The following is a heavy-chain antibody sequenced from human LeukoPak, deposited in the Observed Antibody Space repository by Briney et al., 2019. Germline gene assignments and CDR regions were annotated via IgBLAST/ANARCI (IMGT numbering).Heavy chain of an antibody. D-gene: IGHD6-13*01. CDR1: GGSISSSSYY. CDR2: IYYSGST. CDR3: ARVLYSSSWAPFDY. Sequence: SETLSLTCTVSGGSISSSSYYWGWIRQPPGKGLEWIGSIYYSGSTYYNPSLKSRVTISVDTSKNQFSLKLSSVTAADTAVYYCARVLYSSSWAPFDYWGQGTLVTVSS. V-gene: IGHV4-39*07. J-gene: IGHJ4*02.